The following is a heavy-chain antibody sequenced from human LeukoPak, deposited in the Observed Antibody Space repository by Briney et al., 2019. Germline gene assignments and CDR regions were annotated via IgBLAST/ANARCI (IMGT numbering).Heavy chain of an antibody. CDR3: ARDLDYYVAMDV. CDR2: IGSDNKP. V-gene: IGHV3-23*01. D-gene: IGHD3-10*02. Sequence: GGSLRLSCSASGFTFSTYAMHWVRQAPGKGLEWVSSIGSDNKPHYSASVKGRFAISRDNSKNMQFLQLNSLRAEDTALYYCARDLDYYVAMDVWGQGTTVTVSS. J-gene: IGHJ6*02. CDR1: GFTFSTYA.